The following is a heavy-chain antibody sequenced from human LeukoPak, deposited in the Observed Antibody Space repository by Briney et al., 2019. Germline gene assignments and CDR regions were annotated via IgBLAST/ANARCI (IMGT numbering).Heavy chain of an antibody. CDR2: IYPGDSDT. V-gene: IGHV5-51*01. CDR3: ATSTSGYPYYYYYYYMDV. CDR1: GYSFTSYW. J-gene: IGHJ6*03. D-gene: IGHD5-12*01. Sequence: GESLKISCTGSGYSFTSYWIGWVRQMPGKGLEWMGIIYPGDSDTRYSPSFQGQVTISADKSISTAYLQWSSLKASDTAMYYCATSTSGYPYYYYYYYMDVWGKGTTVTVSS.